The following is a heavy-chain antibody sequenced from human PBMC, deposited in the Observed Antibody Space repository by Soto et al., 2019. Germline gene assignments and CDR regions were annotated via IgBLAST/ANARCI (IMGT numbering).Heavy chain of an antibody. Sequence: SLRLSCAASGFTFDDYAMHWVRQAPGKGLEWVSGISWNSGSIGYADSVKGRFTISRDNAKNSLYLQMNSLRAEDTAVYYCARDRAREVRGVIIGHYYYYGMDVWGQGTTVTVSS. CDR2: ISWNSGSI. J-gene: IGHJ6*02. D-gene: IGHD3-10*01. CDR3: ARDRAREVRGVIIGHYYYYGMDV. CDR1: GFTFDDYA. V-gene: IGHV3-9*01.